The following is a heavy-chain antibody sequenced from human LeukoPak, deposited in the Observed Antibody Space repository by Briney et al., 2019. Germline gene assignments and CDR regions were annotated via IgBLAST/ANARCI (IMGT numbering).Heavy chain of an antibody. V-gene: IGHV4-59*08. Sequence: SETLSLTCTVSGGTISSYYWSWIRQPPGKGLEWIGYIYYSGSTNYDPSLKSRVTISVDTSKNQFSLKLSSVTAADTAVYYCARHFSAAGTGYFDYWGQGTLVTVSS. CDR2: IYYSGST. CDR1: GGTISSYY. CDR3: ARHFSAAGTGYFDY. J-gene: IGHJ4*02. D-gene: IGHD6-13*01.